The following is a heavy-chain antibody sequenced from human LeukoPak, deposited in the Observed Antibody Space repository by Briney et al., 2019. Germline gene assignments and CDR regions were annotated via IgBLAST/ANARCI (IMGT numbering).Heavy chain of an antibody. V-gene: IGHV4-39*01. Sequence: SETLSLTCTVSGGSISSSSYYWGWIRQPPGKGREWIGSIYYSGSTYYNPSLKSRVTISVDTSKNQFSLKLSSVTAADTAVYYCARHFAEDIVVVPAAINYWGQGTLVTVSS. D-gene: IGHD2-2*01. CDR1: GGSISSSSYY. CDR3: ARHFAEDIVVVPAAINY. J-gene: IGHJ4*02. CDR2: IYYSGST.